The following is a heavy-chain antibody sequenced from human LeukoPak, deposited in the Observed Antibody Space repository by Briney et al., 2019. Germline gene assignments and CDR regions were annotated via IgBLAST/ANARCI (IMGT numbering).Heavy chain of an antibody. CDR3: VRDYFCSGGTCDDCFDP. D-gene: IGHD2-15*01. Sequence: ASVKVSCKASGYTFTNFGISWVRQAPGQGLEWMAWISTYDHDTNYAQKFRGRVTMATDTSTSTAYMELRSLGSDDTAVYYCVRDYFCSGGTCDDCFDPWGQGTLVTVSS. CDR2: ISTYDHDT. J-gene: IGHJ5*02. V-gene: IGHV1-18*01. CDR1: GYTFTNFG.